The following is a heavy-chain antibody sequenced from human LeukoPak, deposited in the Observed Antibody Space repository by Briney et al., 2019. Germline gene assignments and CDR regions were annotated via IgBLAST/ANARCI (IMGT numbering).Heavy chain of an antibody. D-gene: IGHD1-1*01. V-gene: IGHV6-1*01. Sequence: SQTLSLTCAISGDIVSSNSAAWNWIRQSQSKGLEWLGRTYYRSKWYNDYAVSVKSRITINPDTSKNQFSLQLNSVTPEDTAVYYCARGGGWNQRWDFDYWGQGTLVTVSS. CDR2: TYYRSKWYN. J-gene: IGHJ4*02. CDR1: GDIVSSNSAA. CDR3: ARGGGWNQRWDFDY.